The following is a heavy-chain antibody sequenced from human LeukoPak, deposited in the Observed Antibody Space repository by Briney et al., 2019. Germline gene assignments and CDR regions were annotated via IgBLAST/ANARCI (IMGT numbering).Heavy chain of an antibody. J-gene: IGHJ4*02. V-gene: IGHV1-2*02. D-gene: IGHD1-26*01. CDR2: INPNSGGT. CDR3: ARDNPSGTAFDY. CDR1: GYTFTGYY. Sequence: ASVKVSCKASGYTFTGYYMHWVRQAPGQGLEWMGWINPNSGGTNYAQKFQGRVTMTRDTSISTAYMELSRLRSDDTAVYYCARDNPSGTAFDYWGQGTLVTVSS.